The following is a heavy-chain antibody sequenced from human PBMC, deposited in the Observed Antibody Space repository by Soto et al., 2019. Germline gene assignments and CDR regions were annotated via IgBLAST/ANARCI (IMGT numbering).Heavy chain of an antibody. CDR3: AKGGPGIAVAWIGYVQH. D-gene: IGHD6-19*01. CDR1: GFTFSSYA. CDR2: MRGSGAST. V-gene: IGHV3-23*01. J-gene: IGHJ1*01. Sequence: EVQLLESGGGLVQPGGSLRLSCAASGFTFSSYAMSWVRQAPGQGLEWVSGMRGSGASTYYADSVKGRFTISRDSCKKGRYRQMNRLGGEDTAVYYCAKGGPGIAVAWIGYVQHWGQGTLVTVSS.